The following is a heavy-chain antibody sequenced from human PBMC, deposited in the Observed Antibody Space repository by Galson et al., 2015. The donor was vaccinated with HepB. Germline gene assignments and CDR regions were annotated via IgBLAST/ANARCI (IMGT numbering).Heavy chain of an antibody. V-gene: IGHV6-1*01. Sequence: CAISGDSVSSNSAAWNWIRQSPSRGLEWLGRTYYRSKWYNDYAVSVKSRITINPDTSKNQFSLQLNSVTPEDTAVYYCARDGRAFVEANIVVVPALWGNYYYYYMDVWGKGTKVTVSS. CDR2: TYYRSKWYN. CDR3: ARDGRAFVEANIVVVPALWGNYYYYYMDV. CDR1: GDSVSSNSAA. J-gene: IGHJ6*03. D-gene: IGHD2-2*01.